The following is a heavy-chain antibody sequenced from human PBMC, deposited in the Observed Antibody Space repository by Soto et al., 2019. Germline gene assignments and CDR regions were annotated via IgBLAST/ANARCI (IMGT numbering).Heavy chain of an antibody. Sequence: SETLSLMWTVSGGSISGYYWSWIRQPPGKGLEWIGYIYYSGSTNYNPSLKSRVTISVDTSKNQFSLKLSSVTAADTAVYYCARTRLEGWFDPWGQGTLVTVSS. V-gene: IGHV4-59*01. CDR2: IYYSGST. J-gene: IGHJ5*02. CDR1: GGSISGYY. D-gene: IGHD1-1*01. CDR3: ARTRLEGWFDP.